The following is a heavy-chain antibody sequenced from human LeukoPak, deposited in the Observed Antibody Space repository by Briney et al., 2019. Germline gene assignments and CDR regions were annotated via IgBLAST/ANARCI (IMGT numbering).Heavy chain of an antibody. CDR3: ARDLFEGVIINLYYYYGMDV. V-gene: IGHV6-1*01. CDR2: TYYRSKWYN. D-gene: IGHD3-10*01. J-gene: IGHJ6*02. CDR1: GDSVSSNSAA. Sequence: SQTLSLTCAISGDSVSSNSAAWNWIRQSPSRGLEWLVRTYYRSKWYNDYAVSVKSRITINPDTSKNQFSLQLNSVTPEDTAVYYCARDLFEGVIINLYYYYGMDVWGQGTTVTVSS.